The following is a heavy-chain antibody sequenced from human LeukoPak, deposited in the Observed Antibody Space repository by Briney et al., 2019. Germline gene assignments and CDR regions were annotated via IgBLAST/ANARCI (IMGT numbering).Heavy chain of an antibody. J-gene: IGHJ4*02. V-gene: IGHV3-73*01. CDR3: TRSGGSGYRFDY. Sequence: PGGSLRLSCAASGFTFSDYYMSWIRQASGKGLEWVGRIRSKANSYATAYAASVKGRFTISRDDSKNTAYLQMNSLKTEDTAVYYCTRSGGSGYRFDYWGQGTLVTVSS. D-gene: IGHD3-22*01. CDR1: GFTFSDYY. CDR2: IRSKANSYAT.